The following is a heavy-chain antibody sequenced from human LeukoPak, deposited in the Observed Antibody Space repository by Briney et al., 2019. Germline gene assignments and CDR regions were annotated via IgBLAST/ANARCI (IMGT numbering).Heavy chain of an antibody. CDR3: ARVDLYYDSSGYSRAANDY. D-gene: IGHD3-22*01. J-gene: IGHJ4*02. Sequence: ASVKVSCKVSGYTLTELSMHWVRQAPGKGLEWMGGFDPEDGETIYAQKFQGRVTMTEDTSTDTAYMELSSLRSDDTAVYFCARVDLYYDSSGYSRAANDYWGQGTLVTVSS. V-gene: IGHV1-24*01. CDR1: GYTLTELS. CDR2: FDPEDGET.